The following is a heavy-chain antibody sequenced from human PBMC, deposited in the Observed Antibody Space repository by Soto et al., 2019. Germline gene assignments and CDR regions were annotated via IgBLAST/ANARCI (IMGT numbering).Heavy chain of an antibody. CDR2: IYHSGST. CDR3: ARVGAEYCSSTSCYTGDY. Sequence: ETLSLTCAVSGYSISSGYYWGWIRQPPGKGLEWIGSIYHSGSTYYNPSLKSRVTISVDTSKNQFSLKLSSVTAADTAVYYCARVGAEYCSSTSCYTGDYWGQGXLVTVSS. V-gene: IGHV4-38-2*01. CDR1: GYSISSGYY. J-gene: IGHJ4*02. D-gene: IGHD2-2*02.